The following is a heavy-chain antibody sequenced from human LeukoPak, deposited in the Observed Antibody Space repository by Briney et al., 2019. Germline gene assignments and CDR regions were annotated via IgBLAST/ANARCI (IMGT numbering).Heavy chain of an antibody. J-gene: IGHJ4*02. Sequence: SETLSLTCAVYGGSFSGYYWSWIRQPPGKGLEWIGEINHSGSTNYNPSLKSRVTISVDTSKNQFSLKLSSVTAADTAVYYCARGRPGGLRYFDYWGQGTLVTVSS. CDR1: GGSFSGYY. D-gene: IGHD3/OR15-3a*01. CDR3: ARGRPGGLRYFDY. CDR2: INHSGST. V-gene: IGHV4-34*01.